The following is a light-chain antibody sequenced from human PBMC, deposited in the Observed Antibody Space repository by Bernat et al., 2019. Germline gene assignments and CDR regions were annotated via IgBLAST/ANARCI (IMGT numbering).Light chain of an antibody. CDR1: QSVRSSY. CDR2: GTS. Sequence: EIVLTQSPGTLSLSTGETATLSCRSSQSVRSSYLAWYQQKPGPAPRLLIYGTSSRATGSPEKFSGSVSGTDFTLTISRLEPKDFAVYYCQLYGNSPPSYTVGQRTKLE. V-gene: IGKV3-20*01. CDR3: QLYGNSPPSYT. J-gene: IGKJ2*01.